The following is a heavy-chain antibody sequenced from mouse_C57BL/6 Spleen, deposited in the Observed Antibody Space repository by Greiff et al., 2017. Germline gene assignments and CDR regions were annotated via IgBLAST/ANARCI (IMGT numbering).Heavy chain of an antibody. Sequence: QVQLQQPGAELVKPGASVKLSCKASGYTFTSYWMHWVKQRPGQGLEWIGMIHPNSGSTNYNEKFKSKATLTVDKSSSTAYMQLSSLTSEDSAVYYCAREGYDGYHEMAMDYWGQGTSVTVSS. CDR1: GYTFTSYW. V-gene: IGHV1-64*01. J-gene: IGHJ4*01. D-gene: IGHD2-3*01. CDR3: AREGYDGYHEMAMDY. CDR2: IHPNSGST.